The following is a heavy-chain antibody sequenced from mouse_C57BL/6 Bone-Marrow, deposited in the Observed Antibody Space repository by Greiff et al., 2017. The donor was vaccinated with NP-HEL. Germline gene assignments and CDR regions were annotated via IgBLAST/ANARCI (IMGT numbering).Heavy chain of an antibody. J-gene: IGHJ2*01. CDR3: ARRRLLQYYFDY. CDR1: GFNIKDYY. Sequence: EVKVVESGAELVKPGASVKLSCTASGFNIKDYYMHWVKQRTEQGLEWIGRIDPEDGETKYAPKFQGKATITADTSSNTAYLQLSSLTSEDTAVYYCARRRLLQYYFDYWGQGTTLTVSS. CDR2: IDPEDGET. D-gene: IGHD2-3*01. V-gene: IGHV14-2*01.